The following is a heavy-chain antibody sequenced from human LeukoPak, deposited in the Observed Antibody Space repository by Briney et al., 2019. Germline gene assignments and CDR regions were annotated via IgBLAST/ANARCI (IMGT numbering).Heavy chain of an antibody. Sequence: GGSLRLSCAASGFTFSSYAMSWVRQAPGKGLEWVSAISGSGGSTYYADSVKGRFTISRDNSKNTLYLQMNSLRAEDTAVYYCAKGLGVSGGWPSYYYYGMDVWGQGTTVTVSS. CDR1: GFTFSSYA. D-gene: IGHD6-19*01. V-gene: IGHV3-23*01. CDR2: ISGSGGST. J-gene: IGHJ6*02. CDR3: AKGLGVSGGWPSYYYYGMDV.